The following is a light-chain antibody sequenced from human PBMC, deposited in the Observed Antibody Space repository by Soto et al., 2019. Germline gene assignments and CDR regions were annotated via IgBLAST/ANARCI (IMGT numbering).Light chain of an antibody. CDR2: AAS. V-gene: IGKV1-27*01. CDR1: QGIIDY. CDR3: QKYDTAPQT. Sequence: DIQMTQSPSSLSASVGDTVTITCRASQGIIDYLAWYQQRPGKVPKLLIYAASTLQTVVPSRFSGSGAGTDFTLTISSLQPEDVGTYYCQKYDTAPQTFGQGTRVEIK. J-gene: IGKJ1*01.